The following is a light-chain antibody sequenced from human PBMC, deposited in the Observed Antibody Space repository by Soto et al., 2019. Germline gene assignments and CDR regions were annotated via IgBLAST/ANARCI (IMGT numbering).Light chain of an antibody. CDR3: MQALQSPFT. J-gene: IGKJ3*01. V-gene: IGKV2-28*01. CDR2: LTS. Sequence: DIVMTQSPLSLPVTPGEPASISCRSSQSLLHSNGYKYLNWYLQKPGQSPLLLIYLTSTRASGVHDMFSGSVSGTDFTLKISKVEADDVGVYYCMQALQSPFTFGPGTKVYIK. CDR1: QSLLHSNGYKY.